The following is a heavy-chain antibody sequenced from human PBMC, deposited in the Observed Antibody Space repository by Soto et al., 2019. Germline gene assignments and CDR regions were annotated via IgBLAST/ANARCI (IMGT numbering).Heavy chain of an antibody. CDR3: AKDGSGTYPEYFQH. D-gene: IGHD1-26*01. CDR1: GFTFNDYA. CDR2: ISWNSAGI. V-gene: IGHV3-9*01. Sequence: EVQLVESGGGLVQPGRSLRLSCAASGFTFNDYAMHWVRQAPGKGLEWVSGISWNSAGIGYADSVKGRFTISRDNAKNSLYLQMNSLRAEDTALYYCAKDGSGTYPEYFQHWGQGTLVTVSS. J-gene: IGHJ1*01.